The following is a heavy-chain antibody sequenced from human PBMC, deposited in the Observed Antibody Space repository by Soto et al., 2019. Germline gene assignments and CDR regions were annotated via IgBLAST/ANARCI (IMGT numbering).Heavy chain of an antibody. J-gene: IGHJ4*02. CDR1: GGSISGSY. D-gene: IGHD6-19*01. CDR3: ARSVAVPGAHIDY. V-gene: IGHV4-59*01. Sequence: SETLSLTCSVSGGSISGSYWSWIRQSPGKGLEWLGYAYYTGSTNYSPSLRSRVSISVDTSKNEFSLRLSSVTAADTAVYFCARSVAVPGAHIDYWGQGTQVTVSS. CDR2: AYYTGST.